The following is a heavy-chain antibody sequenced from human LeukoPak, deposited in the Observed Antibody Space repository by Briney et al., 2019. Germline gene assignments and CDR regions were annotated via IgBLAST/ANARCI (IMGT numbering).Heavy chain of an antibody. Sequence: ASVKVSCKASGYTFTGYYMHWVRQAPGQGLEWMGWINPNSGSTNYARKFQGRVTMTRDTSISTAYMELSRLRSDDTAVYYCARGFEYSSSPRGDYWGQGTLVTVSS. CDR2: INPNSGST. V-gene: IGHV1-2*02. CDR3: ARGFEYSSSPRGDY. J-gene: IGHJ4*02. D-gene: IGHD6-6*01. CDR1: GYTFTGYY.